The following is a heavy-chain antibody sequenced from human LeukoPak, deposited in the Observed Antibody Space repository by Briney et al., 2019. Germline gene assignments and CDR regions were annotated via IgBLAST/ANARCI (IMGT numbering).Heavy chain of an antibody. CDR1: GFTFSNTW. CDR3: ATLTVRGVINI. D-gene: IGHD3-10*01. J-gene: IGHJ4*02. V-gene: IGHV3-15*01. Sequence: GGSLRLSCAASGFTFSNTWMNWVRQAPGKGLEWVGRIQSKTDGGTTEYAAPVKGRFTISRDDSKTTLYLQMNGLKTEDTAVYYCATLTVRGVINIWGQGTLVTVSS. CDR2: IQSKTDGGTT.